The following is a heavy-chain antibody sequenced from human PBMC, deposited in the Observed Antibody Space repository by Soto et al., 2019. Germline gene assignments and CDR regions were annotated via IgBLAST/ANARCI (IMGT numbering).Heavy chain of an antibody. CDR2: ISVSDGNT. J-gene: IGHJ5*02. CDR1: GYTFTSYG. V-gene: IGHV1-18*01. CDR3: ARVNSGFENH. D-gene: IGHD5-12*01. Sequence: ASVKVSCKASGYTFTSYGISWVRQAPGQGLEWMAWISVSDGNTKYAQNLQGRVTLTTDTSTNTAYMEPRSLRSEDTAVYYCARVNSGFENHCGQGTLVTVSA.